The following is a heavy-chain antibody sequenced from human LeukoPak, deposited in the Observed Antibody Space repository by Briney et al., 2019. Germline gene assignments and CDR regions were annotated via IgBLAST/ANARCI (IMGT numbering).Heavy chain of an antibody. CDR1: GYTFTSYG. Sequence: ASVKVSCKASGYTFTSYGISWVRQAPGQGLEWMGWISAYNGNTNYAQKLQGRVTMTTDTSTSTAYMELRSLRSDDTAVYYCARDHLWDPMVRALSDYYMDVWGKGTTVTVSS. D-gene: IGHD3-10*01. V-gene: IGHV1-18*01. CDR3: ARDHLWDPMVRALSDYYMDV. J-gene: IGHJ6*03. CDR2: ISAYNGNT.